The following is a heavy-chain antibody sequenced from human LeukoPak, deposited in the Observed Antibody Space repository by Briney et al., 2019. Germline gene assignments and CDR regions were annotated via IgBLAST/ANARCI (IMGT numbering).Heavy chain of an antibody. Sequence: ASVKVSCKASGYTFTSYDINWVRQATGQGLEWMGWMNPNSGNTGYAQKFQGRVTMTRNTSISTAYMELSSLRSEDTAVYYCARGSLLLWFGEIWRQGTLVTVSS. CDR2: MNPNSGNT. V-gene: IGHV1-8*01. CDR3: ARGSLLLWFGEI. J-gene: IGHJ4*02. CDR1: GYTFTSYD. D-gene: IGHD3-10*01.